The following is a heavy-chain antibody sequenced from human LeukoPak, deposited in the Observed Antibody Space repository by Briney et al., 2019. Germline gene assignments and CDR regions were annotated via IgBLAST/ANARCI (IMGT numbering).Heavy chain of an antibody. J-gene: IGHJ4*02. D-gene: IGHD5-12*01. CDR3: ARLGSGYDPGDF. CDR1: GGTFSTLD. V-gene: IGHV1-69*13. CDR2: IIPLFGPA. Sequence: ASVKVSCKASGGTFSTLDISWVRQAPGHGLEWMGGIIPLFGPANYAQKFQDRVTIIADGSTTTAYMELSSLRSEDTAVYYRARLGSGYDPGDFWGQGTLVTVST.